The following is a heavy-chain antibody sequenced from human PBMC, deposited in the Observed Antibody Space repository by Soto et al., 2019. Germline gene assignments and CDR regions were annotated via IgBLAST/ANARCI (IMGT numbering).Heavy chain of an antibody. CDR2: ISGSGGST. D-gene: IGHD3-10*01. CDR3: AKSKSVNYYGLGSYPSPMDV. Sequence: GGSLRLSCAASGFTFSSYAMSWVRQAPGKGLEWVSAISGSGGSTYYADSVKGRFTISRDNSKNTLYLQMNSLRAEDTAVYYCAKSKSVNYYGLGSYPSPMDVWGQGTTVTVSS. CDR1: GFTFSSYA. J-gene: IGHJ6*02. V-gene: IGHV3-23*01.